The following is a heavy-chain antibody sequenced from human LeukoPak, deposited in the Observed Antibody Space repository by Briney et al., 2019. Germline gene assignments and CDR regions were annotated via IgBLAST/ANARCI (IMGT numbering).Heavy chain of an antibody. Sequence: GGSLKLSCAASGFTFSGSAMHWVRQASGKGLEWVGRIRSKANSYATAYAASVKGRFTISRDDSKNTAYLQMNSLKTEDTAVYYCTRRSASSPYYYDSSGFAWGQGTLVTVSS. CDR2: IRSKANSYAT. D-gene: IGHD3-22*01. J-gene: IGHJ5*02. CDR3: TRRSASSPYYYDSSGFA. V-gene: IGHV3-73*01. CDR1: GFTFSGSA.